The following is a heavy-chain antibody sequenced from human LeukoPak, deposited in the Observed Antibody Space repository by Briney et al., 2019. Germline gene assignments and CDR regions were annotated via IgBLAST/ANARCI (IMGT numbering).Heavy chain of an antibody. D-gene: IGHD3-22*01. V-gene: IGHV3-30*04. Sequence: GGSLRLSCAASGFIFSNYAMHWVRQTPGKGLDWVTVISYRGRDKFYADSVKGRFTISRDSSRNTLSLQMDSLRTEDTAVYYCVRQDCSSGACYLDHWGQGSLVTVSS. CDR2: ISYRGRDK. CDR3: VRQDCSSGACYLDH. J-gene: IGHJ4*02. CDR1: GFIFSNYA.